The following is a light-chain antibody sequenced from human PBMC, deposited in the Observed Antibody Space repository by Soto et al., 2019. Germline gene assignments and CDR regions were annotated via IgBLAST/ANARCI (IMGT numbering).Light chain of an antibody. Sequence: QSVLTQPASVSGSPGQSIAISCTGTRSDVGAYNYVSWYQQHPGKAPKLMISELTNRPSGVSDRFSGSKSGNTASLTISGLQAADEADYFCKSYAGSNTYVFGSGTKVTVL. CDR3: KSYAGSNTYV. CDR1: RSDVGAYNY. V-gene: IGLV2-14*01. J-gene: IGLJ1*01. CDR2: ELT.